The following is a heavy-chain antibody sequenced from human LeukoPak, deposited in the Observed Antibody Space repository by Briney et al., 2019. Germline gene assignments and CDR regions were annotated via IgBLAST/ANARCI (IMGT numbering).Heavy chain of an antibody. CDR1: GFTFSSYA. Sequence: GGSLRLSCAASGFTFSSYAMSWVRQAPGKGLEWVSAISGSGGSTYYADSVKGRFTISRDNSKNTLYLQMNSLRAEDTAVYYCAKDRGYSYGPNWFDPWGEGTLVTVSS. V-gene: IGHV3-23*01. CDR2: ISGSGGST. J-gene: IGHJ5*02. D-gene: IGHD5-18*01. CDR3: AKDRGYSYGPNWFDP.